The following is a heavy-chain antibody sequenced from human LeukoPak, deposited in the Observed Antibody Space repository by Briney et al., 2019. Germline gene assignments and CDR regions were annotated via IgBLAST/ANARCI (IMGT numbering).Heavy chain of an antibody. Sequence: PSETLSLTCTVFGASISSYFWSWIRQPPGKGLEWIGNIYYSGRINYNPSLKSRVTISLDTSKNQFSLKLTSVTPADTAVYYCARSAYCGGDCYYYFDYWGQGTLVTVSS. CDR3: ARSAYCGGDCYYYFDY. J-gene: IGHJ4*02. CDR1: GASISSYF. D-gene: IGHD2-21*02. V-gene: IGHV4-59*01. CDR2: IYYSGRI.